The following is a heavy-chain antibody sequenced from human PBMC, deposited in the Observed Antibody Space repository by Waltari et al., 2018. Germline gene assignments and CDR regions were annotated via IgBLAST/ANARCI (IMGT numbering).Heavy chain of an antibody. CDR2: VDYSTST. CDR1: GGSFSGSY. CDR3: ARSPPAAAPIWGYDF. D-gene: IGHD2-2*01. Sequence: QVQLHQWGAGLLKPSETLSLTCAVSGGSFSGSYWSWIRRPPGKGLEWIGEVDYSTSTNYNPSLASRVTVSIDTSKKRFSLKLTSVTAADTAVYYCARSPPAAAPIWGYDFWSQGSLVTVSS. J-gene: IGHJ4*02. V-gene: IGHV4-34*01.